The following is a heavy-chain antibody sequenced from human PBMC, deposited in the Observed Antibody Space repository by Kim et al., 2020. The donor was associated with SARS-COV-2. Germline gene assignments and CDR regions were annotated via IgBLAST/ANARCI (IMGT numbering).Heavy chain of an antibody. CDR1: GGSISSSSYY. J-gene: IGHJ4*02. V-gene: IGHV4-39*01. D-gene: IGHD3-3*01. CDR2: IYYSGST. CDR3: ARNDFWSGYYRD. Sequence: SETLSLTCTVSGGSISSSSYYWGWIRQPPGKGLEWIGSIYYSGSTYYNPSLKSRVTISVDTSKNQFSLKLSSVTAADTAVYYCARNDFWSGYYRDWGQGTLVTVSS.